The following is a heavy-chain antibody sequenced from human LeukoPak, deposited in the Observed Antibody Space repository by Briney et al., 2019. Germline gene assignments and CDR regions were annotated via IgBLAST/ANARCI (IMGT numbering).Heavy chain of an antibody. V-gene: IGHV3-21*01. CDR2: ISSSSSYI. CDR3: ARDPPPQIAFDY. CDR1: GFTFSSYS. D-gene: IGHD2/OR15-2a*01. J-gene: IGHJ4*02. Sequence: PGGSLRLSCAASGFTFSSYSMNWVRQAPGKGLEWVSSISSSSSYIYYADSVEGRFTISRDNAKNSLYLQMNSLRAEDTAVYYCARDPPPQIAFDYWGQGTLVTVSS.